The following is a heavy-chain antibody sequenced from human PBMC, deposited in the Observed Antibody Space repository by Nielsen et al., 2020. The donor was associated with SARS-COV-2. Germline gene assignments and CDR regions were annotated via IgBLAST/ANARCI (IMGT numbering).Heavy chain of an antibody. D-gene: IGHD3-22*01. CDR1: GFTVSSNY. CDR3: ARDIHYYDSSGYLNYAFDI. V-gene: IGHV3-53*01. J-gene: IGHJ3*02. Sequence: GGSLRLSCAASGFTVSSNYMSWVRQAPGKGLEWVSVIYSGGSTYYADSVKGRFTISRDNSKNTLYLQMNSLRAEDTAVYYCARDIHYYDSSGYLNYAFDIWGQGTMVTVSS. CDR2: IYSGGST.